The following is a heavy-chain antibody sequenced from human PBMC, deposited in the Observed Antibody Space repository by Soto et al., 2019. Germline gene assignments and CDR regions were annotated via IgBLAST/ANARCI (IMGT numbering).Heavy chain of an antibody. V-gene: IGHV3-48*02. D-gene: IGHD3-22*01. J-gene: IGHJ1*01. Sequence: GGSLRLSCAASGFTFSSYSMNWVRQAPGKGLEWVSYISSSSSTIYYADSVKGRFTISRDNAKNSLYLQMNSLRDEDTAVYYCARVWNYYDSSGYYQGAEYFQHWGQGTLVTVSS. CDR3: ARVWNYYDSSGYYQGAEYFQH. CDR1: GFTFSSYS. CDR2: ISSSSSTI.